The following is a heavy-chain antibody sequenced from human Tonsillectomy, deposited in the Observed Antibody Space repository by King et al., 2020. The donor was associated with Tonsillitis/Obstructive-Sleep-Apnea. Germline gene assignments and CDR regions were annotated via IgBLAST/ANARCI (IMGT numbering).Heavy chain of an antibody. Sequence: VQLVESGGGLVQPGGSLRLSCAASGFTFSSYAMSWVRQAPGRGLEWVSDISCSGGNTYYADSVKGRFTISRDNSKNTLYLQMNSLRAEDTAVYYCAKGGYCSGGSCPADYWGQGTLVTVSS. J-gene: IGHJ4*02. CDR1: GFTFSSYA. CDR3: AKGGYCSGGSCPADY. CDR2: ISCSGGNT. V-gene: IGHV3-23*04. D-gene: IGHD2-15*01.